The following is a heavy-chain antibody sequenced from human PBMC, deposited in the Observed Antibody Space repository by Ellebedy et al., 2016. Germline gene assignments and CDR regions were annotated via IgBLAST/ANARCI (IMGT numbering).Heavy chain of an antibody. J-gene: IGHJ5*02. CDR2: IYYSGST. Sequence: SETLSLTXTVSGGSVSSGSYYWSWIRQPPGKGLEWIGYIYYSGSTNYNPSLKSRVTISVDTSKNQFSLKLSSVTAADTAVYYCARAADYAWFDPWGQGTLVTVSS. V-gene: IGHV4-61*01. CDR1: GGSVSSGSYY. CDR3: ARAADYAWFDP. D-gene: IGHD4-17*01.